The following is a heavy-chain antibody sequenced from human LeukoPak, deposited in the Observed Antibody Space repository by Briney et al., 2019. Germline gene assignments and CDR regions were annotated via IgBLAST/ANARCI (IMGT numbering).Heavy chain of an antibody. CDR1: GGSISYYY. V-gene: IGHV4-4*07. J-gene: IGHJ4*02. CDR3: AREGCSGGVCYFDY. CDR2: IDASGNT. Sequence: SETLSLTCTVSGGSISYYYWTWIRQPAGKGLEWIGRIDASGNTKYTPSLRSRVTLSIDTSGQQFSLKLSSVTAADTAVYFCAREGCSGGVCYFDYWGRGALVTVSS. D-gene: IGHD2-15*01.